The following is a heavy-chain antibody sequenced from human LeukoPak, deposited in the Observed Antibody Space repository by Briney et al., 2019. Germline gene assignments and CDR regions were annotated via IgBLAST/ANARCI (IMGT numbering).Heavy chain of an antibody. V-gene: IGHV3-30*03. CDR2: MSYDGSDK. D-gene: IGHD6-13*01. Sequence: PGTSLRLSCAASGFTFSNYGLHWVRQAPGKGLEWVAVMSYDGSDKYYANSVKGRFTISRDNSKNTLYLQMNSLRAEDTAVYYCASIAAAGTGWFDPWGQGTLVTVSS. CDR1: GFTFSNYG. J-gene: IGHJ5*02. CDR3: ASIAAAGTGWFDP.